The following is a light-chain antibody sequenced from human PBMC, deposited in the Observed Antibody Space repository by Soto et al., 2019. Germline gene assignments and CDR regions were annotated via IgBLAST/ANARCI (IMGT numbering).Light chain of an antibody. J-gene: IGLJ3*02. V-gene: IGLV2-14*01. Sequence: QSALTQPSSVSGSPGQSITISCTGTSSDVGAYNYVSWYQQHQGKAPKLMIFDVSNRPSGVSNRFSGSKSGNTASLTISGLQAEDEADYYCSSYTTATNRVFGGGTKLTVL. CDR2: DVS. CDR3: SSYTTATNRV. CDR1: SSDVGAYNY.